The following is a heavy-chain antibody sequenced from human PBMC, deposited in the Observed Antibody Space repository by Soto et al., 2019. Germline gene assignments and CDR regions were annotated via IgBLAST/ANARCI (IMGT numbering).Heavy chain of an antibody. CDR2: ISAYNGNT. J-gene: IGHJ4*02. CDR1: GYTFTSYG. Sequence: QVQLVQSGAEVKKPGASVKVSCKASGYTFTSYGISWVRQAPGQGLEWMGWISAYNGNTKYAQKLQGRVTMTTDTATSTADMEVRSLRSDDTAVYYCARDLAVVLVDYWGQGTLVTVSS. V-gene: IGHV1-18*01. D-gene: IGHD2-15*01. CDR3: ARDLAVVLVDY.